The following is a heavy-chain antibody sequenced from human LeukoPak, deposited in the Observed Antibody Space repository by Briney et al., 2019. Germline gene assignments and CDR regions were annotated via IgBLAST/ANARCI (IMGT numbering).Heavy chain of an antibody. CDR2: INPNSGGT. CDR3: ARDGGIAAAGFDY. D-gene: IGHD6-13*01. CDR1: GYTFTGYY. Sequence: ASVRVSCMASGYTFTGYYMHWVRQAPGQGLERRGWINPNSGGTNYAQKFQGSVTMTRDTSISTAYMELSRLRSDDTAVYYCARDGGIAAAGFDYWGQGTLVTVSS. J-gene: IGHJ4*02. V-gene: IGHV1-2*02.